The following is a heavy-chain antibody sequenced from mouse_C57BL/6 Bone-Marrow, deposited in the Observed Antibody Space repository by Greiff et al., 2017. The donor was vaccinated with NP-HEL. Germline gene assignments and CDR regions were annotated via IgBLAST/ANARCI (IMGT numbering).Heavy chain of an antibody. V-gene: IGHV1-19*01. CDR3: ARRGHYYGSSPHGYFDV. D-gene: IGHD1-1*01. CDR1: GYTFTDYY. Sequence: VQLKESGPVLVKPGASVKMSCKASGYTFTDYYMNWVKQSHGKSLEWIGVINPYNGGTSYNQKFKGKATLTVDKSSSTAYMELNSLTSEDSAVYYCARRGHYYGSSPHGYFDVWGTGTTVTVSS. J-gene: IGHJ1*03. CDR2: INPYNGGT.